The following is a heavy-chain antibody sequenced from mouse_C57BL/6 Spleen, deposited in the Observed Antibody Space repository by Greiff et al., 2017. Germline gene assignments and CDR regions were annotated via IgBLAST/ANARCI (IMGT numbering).Heavy chain of an antibody. CDR1: GYTFTSYG. CDR2: IYPRSGNT. V-gene: IGHV1-81*01. J-gene: IGHJ2*01. CDR3: ARKDYGSSSDY. Sequence: VKLQESGAELARPGASVKLSCKASGYTFTSYGISWVKQRTGQGLEWIGEIYPRSGNTYYNEKFKGKATLTADKSSSTAYMELRSLTSEDSAVYFCARKDYGSSSDYWGQGTTLTVSS. D-gene: IGHD1-1*01.